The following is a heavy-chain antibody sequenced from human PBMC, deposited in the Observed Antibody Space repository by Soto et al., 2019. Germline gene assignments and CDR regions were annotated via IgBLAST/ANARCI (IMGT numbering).Heavy chain of an antibody. Sequence: WGSLRLSCAASGFTFSSYAMHWVRQAPGKGLEWVAVISYDGSNKYYADSVKGRFTISRDNTNNTLYLQMNSLRAEDTAVYYCARGHCSGGSCYTPVDYWGQGTLVTVSS. J-gene: IGHJ4*02. CDR2: ISYDGSNK. CDR3: ARGHCSGGSCYTPVDY. D-gene: IGHD2-15*01. V-gene: IGHV3-30-3*01. CDR1: GFTFSSYA.